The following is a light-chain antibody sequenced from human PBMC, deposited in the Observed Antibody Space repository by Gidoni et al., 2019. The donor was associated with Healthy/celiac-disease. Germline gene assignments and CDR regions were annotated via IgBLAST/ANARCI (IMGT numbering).Light chain of an antibody. J-gene: IGKJ2*02. CDR3: QKNNNWTGT. V-gene: IGKV3-15*01. CDR1: QSVNSN. Sequence: EIVMTQSPATLSVSPGEIATLSCRSSQSVNSNLAWYKQKPGQAPRLLIYGASTRATGITARFRGSGSGTEFTITISSLEYEDFAVYYCQKNNNWTGTFGQGTKLEIK. CDR2: GAS.